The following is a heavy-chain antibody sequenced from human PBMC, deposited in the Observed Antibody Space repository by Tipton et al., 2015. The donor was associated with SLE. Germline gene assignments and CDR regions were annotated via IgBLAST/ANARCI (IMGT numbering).Heavy chain of an antibody. CDR1: GFTFSSYG. J-gene: IGHJ3*02. D-gene: IGHD3-10*01. CDR2: IWYDGSNK. V-gene: IGHV3-33*06. Sequence: SGFTFSSYGMHWVRQAPGKGLEWVAVIWYDGSNKYYADSVKGRFTISRDNSKNTLYLQMNSLRAEDTAVYYCAKVAGSYYNLGAFDIWGQGTMVTVSS. CDR3: AKVAGSYYNLGAFDI.